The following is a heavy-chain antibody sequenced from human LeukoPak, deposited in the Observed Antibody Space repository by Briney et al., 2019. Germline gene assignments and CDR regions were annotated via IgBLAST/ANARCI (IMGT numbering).Heavy chain of an antibody. D-gene: IGHD1-26*01. V-gene: IGHV1-69*13. CDR2: IIPIFGTA. Sequence: SVKVSCKASVGTFSSYAISWVRQAPGQGLEWMGGIIPIFGTANYAQKFQGRVTITADESTSTAYMELSSLRSEDTAVYYCARGWELYGDAFDIWGQGTMVTVSS. J-gene: IGHJ3*02. CDR1: VGTFSSYA. CDR3: ARGWELYGDAFDI.